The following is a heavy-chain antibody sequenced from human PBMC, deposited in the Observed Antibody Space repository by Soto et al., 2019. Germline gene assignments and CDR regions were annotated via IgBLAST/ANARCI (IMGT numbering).Heavy chain of an antibody. Sequence: SETLSLACRISCDSINNYCWNWIRQTAGEGLEWIGYISYSGSTSYNPSLPSRVTISSDTYKNHFSLKMSSVIAADTAVYYCARARQRDTGMGLEVGGKGNTVT. D-gene: IGHD5-18*01. CDR3: ARARQRDTGMGLEV. CDR2: ISYSGST. V-gene: IGHV4-59*01. CDR1: CDSINNYC. J-gene: IGHJ6*04.